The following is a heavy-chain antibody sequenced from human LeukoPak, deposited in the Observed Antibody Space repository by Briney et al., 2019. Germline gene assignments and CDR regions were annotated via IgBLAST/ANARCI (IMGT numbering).Heavy chain of an antibody. D-gene: IGHD2-15*01. CDR1: GFTVSSNY. J-gene: IGHJ4*02. CDR3: ARGFCSGGTCYPGPFDY. CDR2: IYSGGST. Sequence: GGSLRLSCAASGFTVSSNYMSWVRQAPGKGLEWVSVIYSGGSTYYADSVKGRFTISRDNSENTLYLQMNSLRAEDTAVYYCARGFCSGGTCYPGPFDYWGQGTLVTVSS. V-gene: IGHV3-66*01.